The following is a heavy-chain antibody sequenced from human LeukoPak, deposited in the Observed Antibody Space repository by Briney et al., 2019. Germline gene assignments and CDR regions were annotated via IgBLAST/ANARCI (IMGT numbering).Heavy chain of an antibody. CDR3: ARQGRAAAGDLDY. Sequence: GESLKISCKGSGYSFTSYWIGWVRQMPGNRLEWMGIIYPGDSATRYSPSFQGPVTISADKSISPAYLQWSSLKASDTAMYYCARQGRAAAGDLDYWGQGTLVTVSS. V-gene: IGHV5-51*01. CDR2: IYPGDSAT. D-gene: IGHD6-13*01. J-gene: IGHJ4*02. CDR1: GYSFTSYW.